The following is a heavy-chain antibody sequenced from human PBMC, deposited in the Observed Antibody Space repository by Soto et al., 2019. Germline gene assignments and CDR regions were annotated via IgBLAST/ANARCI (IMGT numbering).Heavy chain of an antibody. CDR3: AKAPGELSPTGSSNWFDP. CDR2: ISGSGGST. J-gene: IGHJ5*02. D-gene: IGHD3-16*02. Sequence: PGGSLRLSCAGSGFTFSSYAMSWVRQAPGKGLEWVSAISGSGGSTYYADSVKGRFTISRDNSKNTLYLQMNSLRAEDTAVYYCAKAPGELSPTGSSNWFDPWGQGTLVTVSS. CDR1: GFTFSSYA. V-gene: IGHV3-23*01.